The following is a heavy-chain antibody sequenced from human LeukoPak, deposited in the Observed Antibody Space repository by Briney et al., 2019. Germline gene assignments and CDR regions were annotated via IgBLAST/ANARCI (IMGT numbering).Heavy chain of an antibody. D-gene: IGHD6-13*01. V-gene: IGHV3-33*01. CDR2: IWYDGSNK. CDR3: ARDGQQLVLDY. J-gene: IGHJ4*02. Sequence: GGSLRLSCAASGSTFSSYGMHWVRQAPGKGLEWVAVIWYDGSNKYYADSVKGRFTISRDNSKNTLYLQMNSLRAEDTAVYYCARDGQQLVLDYWGQGTLVTVSP. CDR1: GSTFSSYG.